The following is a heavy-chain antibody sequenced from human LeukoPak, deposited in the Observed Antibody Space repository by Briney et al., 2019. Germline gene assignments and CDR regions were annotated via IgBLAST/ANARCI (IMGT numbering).Heavy chain of an antibody. CDR3: ASGVVPAAN. V-gene: IGHV4-34*01. CDR1: GGSFSGYY. D-gene: IGHD2-2*01. CDR2: INHSGST. Sequence: SETLSLTCAVYGGSFSGYYWNWIRQPPGKGLEWIGEINHSGSTNYNPSLKSRVTISVDTSKNQFSLKLSSVTAADTAVYYCASGVVPAANWGQGTLVTVSS. J-gene: IGHJ4*02.